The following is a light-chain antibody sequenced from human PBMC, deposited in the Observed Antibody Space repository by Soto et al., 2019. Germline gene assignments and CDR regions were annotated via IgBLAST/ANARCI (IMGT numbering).Light chain of an antibody. CDR1: SSDIGAYNY. J-gene: IGLJ1*01. CDR2: EVN. Sequence: SLLAQPPSASGSPGQSVTISCTGTSSDIGAYNYVSWYQQHPGKAPKLMIYEVNKRPSGVPDRFSGSKSGNTASLTVSGLQAEDETDYYCSSYAGSNTYVFGTGTKVTVL. V-gene: IGLV2-8*01. CDR3: SSYAGSNTYV.